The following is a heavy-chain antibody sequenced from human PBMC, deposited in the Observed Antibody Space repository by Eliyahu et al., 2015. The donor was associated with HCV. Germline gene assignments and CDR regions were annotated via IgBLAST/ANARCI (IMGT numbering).Heavy chain of an antibody. CDR3: TRVGSNIPFDY. CDR1: GFXFSGTA. CDR2: IRTKPRXFAT. V-gene: IGHV3-73*01. J-gene: IGHJ4*02. Sequence: EVQLVXSGGGLVRPGGSLKLSCAXSGFXFSGTAIHWVRLSSGKGLEWIGRIRTKPRXFATEYLGSVKGRFTISRDDSKNMAYLQMNSLNIDDTAIYYCTRVGSNIPFDYWGQGTLVTVSS. D-gene: IGHD1-26*01.